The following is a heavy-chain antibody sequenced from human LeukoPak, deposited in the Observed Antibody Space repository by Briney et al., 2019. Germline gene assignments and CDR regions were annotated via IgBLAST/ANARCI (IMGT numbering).Heavy chain of an antibody. CDR3: ARGRDIVVNRRTRSYYYMDV. CDR1: GFTFSSYE. Sequence: PRGSLRLSCAASGFTFSSYEMNWVRQAPGKGLEWIGEINHSGSTNYNPSLKSRVTISVDTSKNQFSLKLSSVTAADTAVYYCARGRDIVVNRRTRSYYYMDVWGKGTTVTVSS. CDR2: INHSGST. D-gene: IGHD2-15*01. V-gene: IGHV4-34*01. J-gene: IGHJ6*03.